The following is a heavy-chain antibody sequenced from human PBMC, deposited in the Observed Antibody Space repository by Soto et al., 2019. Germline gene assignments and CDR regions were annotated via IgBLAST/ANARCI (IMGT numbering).Heavy chain of an antibody. D-gene: IGHD1-20*01. CDR2: ISGSGGST. J-gene: IGHJ5*02. CDR1: GFTFSSYA. Sequence: GGSLRLSCAASGFTFSSYAMSWVRQAPGKGLEWVSAISGSGGSTYYADSVKGRFTISRDNSKNTLYLQMNSLRAEDTAVYYCAKDLFEDNWTISNWFDPWGQGTLVTVSS. V-gene: IGHV3-23*01. CDR3: AKDLFEDNWTISNWFDP.